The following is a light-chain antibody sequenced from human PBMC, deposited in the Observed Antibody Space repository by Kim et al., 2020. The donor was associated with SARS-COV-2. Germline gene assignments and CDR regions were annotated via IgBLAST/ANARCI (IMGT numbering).Light chain of an antibody. J-gene: IGLJ2*01. CDR3: QAWDSSTVV. Sequence: SYDLTQPPSVSVSPGQTASITCSGDKLGDKYTCWYQQKPGQSPVLVIYQDNKRPSGIPERFSGSNSGNTATLTISGTQAMDEADYFCQAWDSSTVVFGGGTQLTVL. CDR1: KLGDKY. CDR2: QDN. V-gene: IGLV3-1*01.